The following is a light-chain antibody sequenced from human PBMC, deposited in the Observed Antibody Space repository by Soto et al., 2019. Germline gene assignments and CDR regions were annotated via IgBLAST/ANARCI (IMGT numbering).Light chain of an antibody. V-gene: IGKV3-20*01. J-gene: IGKJ4*01. Sequence: ILLTQSPDTLSLTLGDRSTLXXRASQSVSSSYLAWYQQKPGQAPRLXIYGASSRATGIPDRFSGSGSGTDFTLTISRLEPEDFAVYYCQQYGSSPLTFGGGTKVDIK. CDR1: QSVSSSY. CDR2: GAS. CDR3: QQYGSSPLT.